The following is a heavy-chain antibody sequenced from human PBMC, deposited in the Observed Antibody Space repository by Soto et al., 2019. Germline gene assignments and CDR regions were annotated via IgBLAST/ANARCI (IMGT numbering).Heavy chain of an antibody. D-gene: IGHD6-19*01. J-gene: IGHJ4*02. Sequence: QVYLVESGGGLVKPGGSLRLSCEASVFTFSDYYMTWIRQAPGKGLEWVAHIGSSGSTIYHADSVQGRFTISRDNAKNSLYLQMNSLRDDDTAVYYCARAGGSDWSLDFWGQGTLVTVSS. CDR1: VFTFSDYY. V-gene: IGHV3-11*01. CDR2: IGSSGSTI. CDR3: ARAGGSDWSLDF.